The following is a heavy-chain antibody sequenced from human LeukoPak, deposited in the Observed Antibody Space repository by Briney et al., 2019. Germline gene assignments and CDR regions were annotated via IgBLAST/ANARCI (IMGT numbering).Heavy chain of an antibody. CDR1: GGSISSSSYY. J-gene: IGHJ3*01. CDR3: ARKERLGLAFDF. V-gene: IGHV4-39*01. CDR2: IYYSGST. Sequence: PSETLSLTCTVSGGSISSSSYYWGWIRQPPGKGLEWIGSIYYSGSTYYNPSLKSRVTISVDTSKNQFSLKLISVTAADTAVYYCARKERLGLAFDFWGQGTMVTVSS. D-gene: IGHD1-1*01.